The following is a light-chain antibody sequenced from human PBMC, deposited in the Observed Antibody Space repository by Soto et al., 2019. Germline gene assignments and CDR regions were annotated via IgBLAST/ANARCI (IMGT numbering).Light chain of an antibody. V-gene: IGLV1-47*01. Sequence: QAVVTQPPSASGTPGQRVTISCSGSSSNIGSNYVYWYQQLPGTAPKHLIYRNNQRPSGVPDRFSGSKSGTSASLAISGLRSEDEADYYCAAWDDSLSGLFGGGTKVTVL. CDR3: AAWDDSLSGL. CDR2: RNN. J-gene: IGLJ2*01. CDR1: SSNIGSNY.